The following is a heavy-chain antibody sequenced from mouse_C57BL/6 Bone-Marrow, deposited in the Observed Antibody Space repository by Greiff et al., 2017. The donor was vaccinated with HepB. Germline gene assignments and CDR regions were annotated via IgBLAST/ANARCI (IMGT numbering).Heavy chain of an antibody. J-gene: IGHJ2*01. V-gene: IGHV10-1*01. CDR1: GFSFNTYA. CDR3: GWDPFDY. CDR2: IRSKSNNYAT. D-gene: IGHD4-1*01. Sequence: EVKLQESGGGLVQPKGSLKLSCAASGFSFNTYAMNWVRQAPGKGLEWVARIRSKSNNYATYYADSVKDRFTISRDDSESMLSLQMNNLKTEDTAMYYCGWDPFDYWGQGTTLTVSS.